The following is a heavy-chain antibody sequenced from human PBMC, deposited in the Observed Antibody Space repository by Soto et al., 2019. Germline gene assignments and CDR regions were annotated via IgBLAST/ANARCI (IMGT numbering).Heavy chain of an antibody. D-gene: IGHD2-15*01. CDR2: IYYSGST. V-gene: IGHV4-31*03. Sequence: QVQLQESGPGLVKPSQTLSLTCTVSGGSISSGGYYWSWIRQHPGKGLEWIGYIYYSGSTYYNPSLNSRVTISVDTSKNQCSLKLSSVTAADTAVYYCARDIVVVVAANVAYYYGMDVWGQGTTVTVSS. CDR3: ARDIVVVVAANVAYYYGMDV. J-gene: IGHJ6*02. CDR1: GGSISSGGYY.